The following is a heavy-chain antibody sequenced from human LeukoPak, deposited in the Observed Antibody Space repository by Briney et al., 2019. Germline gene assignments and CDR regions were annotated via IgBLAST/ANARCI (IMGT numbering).Heavy chain of an antibody. CDR2: ISSSSSYI. CDR3: ARGAGSTSWADYYYYYGMDV. Sequence: GGSLRLSCAASGFTFSSYSMNWVRQAPGKGLEWVSSISSSSSYIYYADSVKGRFTISRDNAKNSLYLQMNSLRAEDTAVYYCARGAGSTSWADYYYYYGMDVWGQGTTVTVSS. CDR1: GFTFSSYS. D-gene: IGHD2-2*01. V-gene: IGHV3-21*01. J-gene: IGHJ6*02.